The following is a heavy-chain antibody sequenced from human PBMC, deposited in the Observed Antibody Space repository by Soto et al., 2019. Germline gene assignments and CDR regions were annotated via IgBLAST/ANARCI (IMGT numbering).Heavy chain of an antibody. Sequence: GASVKVSCKASGGTFSSYTISWVRQAPGQGLEWMGRIIPILVIASYAQKFQGRVTITADKSTSTAYMELSSLRSEDTAVYYCARDPESGYGPHYWGQGTLVTVSS. J-gene: IGHJ4*02. CDR1: GGTFSSYT. CDR2: IIPILVIA. V-gene: IGHV1-69*04. CDR3: ARDPESGYGPHY. D-gene: IGHD5-12*01.